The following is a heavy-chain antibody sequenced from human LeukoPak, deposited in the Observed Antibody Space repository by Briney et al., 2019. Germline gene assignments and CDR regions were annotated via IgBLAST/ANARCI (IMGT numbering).Heavy chain of an antibody. V-gene: IGHV3-7*01. D-gene: IGHD4-23*01. CDR2: IRQDGSEK. J-gene: IGHJ4*02. CDR1: GLTFSSYW. CDR3: ARRAGGYSHPYDY. Sequence: PGGSLRLSCAASGLTFSSYWMSWVRQAPGKGLEWVANIRQDGSEKYYVDSVKGRFTISRDNAKNSLYLQMNSLRVEDTAVYYCARRAGGYSHPYDYWGQGILVTVSS.